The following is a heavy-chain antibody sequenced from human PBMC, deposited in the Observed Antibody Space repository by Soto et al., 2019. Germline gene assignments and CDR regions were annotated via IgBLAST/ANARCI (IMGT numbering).Heavy chain of an antibody. Sequence: QVQLLQSGAEVKKPGSSVKVSCRATGGPFSSYTFNWVRQASGQGLEWMGRIIPVLALANYAQRFQGRVTITADNSTGTVYMELSGLRSEDTAVYYCATSWWGGPSEKWGQGTLVTVSS. D-gene: IGHD2-8*02. CDR1: GGPFSSYT. J-gene: IGHJ4*01. CDR3: ATSWWGGPSEK. CDR2: IIPVLALA. V-gene: IGHV1-69*02.